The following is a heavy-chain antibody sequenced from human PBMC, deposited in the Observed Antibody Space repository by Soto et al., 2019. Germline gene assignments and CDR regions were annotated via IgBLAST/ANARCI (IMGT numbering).Heavy chain of an antibody. V-gene: IGHV3-23*01. CDR1: GFTFSSYA. CDR3: AKAQYDSSGYYFWNFDY. CDR2: ISGSGDST. J-gene: IGHJ4*02. D-gene: IGHD3-22*01. Sequence: GGSLRLSCAASGFTFSSYAMNWVRQAPGKGLEWVSVISGSGDSTYYADSVKGRFTIPRDISKNTLYLQMNSLRAEDTAVYYCAKAQYDSSGYYFWNFDYWGQGILVTVSS.